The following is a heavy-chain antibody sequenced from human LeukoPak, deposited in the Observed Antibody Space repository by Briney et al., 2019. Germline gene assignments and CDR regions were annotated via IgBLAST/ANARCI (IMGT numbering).Heavy chain of an antibody. D-gene: IGHD6-13*01. J-gene: IGHJ4*02. CDR2: IYYNGNM. CDR3: ARVAASGTGPDY. V-gene: IGHV4-59*08. CDR1: GASTIAYY. Sequence: KPSETLSLTCSVSGASTIAYYWSWIRQPPGKGLEWIGYIYYNGNMSYNPSLKSRVTISIDTSKNQFSLKLTSVTAADTAVYYCARVAASGTGPDYWGQRTLVTVSS.